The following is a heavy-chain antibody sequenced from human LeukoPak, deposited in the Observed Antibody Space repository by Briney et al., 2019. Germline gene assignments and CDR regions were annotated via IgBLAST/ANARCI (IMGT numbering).Heavy chain of an antibody. Sequence: SETLSLICSVSGGSISSSSYYWGWIRQPPGKGLEWIGSIYYSGSTYYNPSLRSRVTISVDTSKNQFYVKLSSVTAADTAVYYCARDRRIVGATKGYYYYYYGMDVWGQGTTVTVSS. D-gene: IGHD1-26*01. CDR1: GGSISSSSYY. V-gene: IGHV4-39*07. CDR2: IYYSGST. J-gene: IGHJ6*02. CDR3: ARDRRIVGATKGYYYYYYGMDV.